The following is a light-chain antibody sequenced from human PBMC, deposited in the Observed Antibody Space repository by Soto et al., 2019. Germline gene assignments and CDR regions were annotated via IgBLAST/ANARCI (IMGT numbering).Light chain of an antibody. CDR3: ATWDDSLSGVV. J-gene: IGLJ2*01. CDR2: RNN. Sequence: QSVLTQPPSASGTPGQRVTISCSGSRSNIGNNYVYWYQQIPGTAPKLLIYRNNQRPSGVPDRFSGSKSGTSASLAIGGLRSEDEADYYCATWDDSLSGVVFGGGTKLTVL. CDR1: RSNIGNNY. V-gene: IGLV1-47*01.